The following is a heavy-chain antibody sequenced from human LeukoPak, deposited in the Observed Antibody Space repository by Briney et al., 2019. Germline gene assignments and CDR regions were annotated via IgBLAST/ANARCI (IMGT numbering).Heavy chain of an antibody. Sequence: PGGSLRLSCAASGFTFSSYSMNWVRQAPGKGLEWVSSISSSSSYIYYADSVKGRFTISRDNAKKSLFLQMNSLRAEDTAVYYCARQNTPHGNFDYWGQGALVTVSS. J-gene: IGHJ4*02. CDR3: ARQNTPHGNFDY. CDR1: GFTFSSYS. V-gene: IGHV3-21*04. CDR2: ISSSSSYI. D-gene: IGHD5-24*01.